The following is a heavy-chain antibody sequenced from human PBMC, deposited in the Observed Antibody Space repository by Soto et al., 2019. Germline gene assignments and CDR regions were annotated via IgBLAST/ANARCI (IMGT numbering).Heavy chain of an antibody. D-gene: IGHD2-15*01. V-gene: IGHV3-53*01. CDR1: GFTVSSNY. J-gene: IGHJ3*02. Sequence: GGSLRLSCAASGFTVSSNYMSWVRQAPGKGLEWVSVIYSGGSTYYADSVKGRFTISRDNSKNTLYLQMNSLRAEDTAVYYCAGGRMYCSGGSCYSGFAFDIWGQGTMVTVSS. CDR3: AGGRMYCSGGSCYSGFAFDI. CDR2: IYSGGST.